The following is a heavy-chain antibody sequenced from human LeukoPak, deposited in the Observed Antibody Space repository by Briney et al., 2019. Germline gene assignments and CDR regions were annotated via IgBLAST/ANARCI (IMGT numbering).Heavy chain of an antibody. CDR1: GGSMSGYY. V-gene: IGHV4-4*07. CDR3: ARDLVKRSGNYFDY. J-gene: IGHJ4*02. Sequence: SETLSLTCTVSGGSMSGYYWSWIRQPAGKGLEWIGRIYTSGSTNYNPSLKSRVTMSVDTSKNQFSLKLNSVTAADTAVYYCARDLVKRSGNYFDYWGQGTLVTVSS. D-gene: IGHD3-10*01. CDR2: IYTSGST.